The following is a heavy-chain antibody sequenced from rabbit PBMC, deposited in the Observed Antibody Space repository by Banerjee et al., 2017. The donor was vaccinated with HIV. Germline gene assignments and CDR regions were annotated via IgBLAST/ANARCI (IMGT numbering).Heavy chain of an antibody. CDR1: GFSFSSSYW. Sequence: QEQLVEYGGDLVQPEGSLTLTCKASGFSFSSSYWICWVRQAPGKGLEWIACISAGSSGNTDYATWAKGRFTISKTSSTVTLQMTSLTAADTATYFCARDDGRGGRPMDYLNLWGPGTLVTVS. D-gene: IGHD3-1*01. CDR3: ARDDGRGGRPMDYLNL. J-gene: IGHJ4*01. CDR2: ISAGSSGNT. V-gene: IGHV1S45*01.